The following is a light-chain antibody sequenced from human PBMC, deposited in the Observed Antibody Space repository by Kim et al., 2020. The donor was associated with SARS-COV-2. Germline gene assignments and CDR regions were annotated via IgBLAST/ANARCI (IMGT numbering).Light chain of an antibody. Sequence: QSVLTQPPSASGTPGQRVTISCSGSSSNIGSNYVYWYQQLTGTAPKLLIYRNNQRPSGVPDRFSGSKSGTSASLAISGLRSEDEADYYCAAWDDSLSGWVFVGGTQLTVL. J-gene: IGLJ3*02. CDR3: AAWDDSLSGWV. V-gene: IGLV1-47*01. CDR2: RNN. CDR1: SSNIGSNY.